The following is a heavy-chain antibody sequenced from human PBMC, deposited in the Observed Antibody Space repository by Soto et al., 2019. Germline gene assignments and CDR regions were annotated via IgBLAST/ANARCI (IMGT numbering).Heavy chain of an antibody. CDR1: GYIFVNYG. CDR2: ISPYSGNT. D-gene: IGHD3-16*01. Sequence: QVQLVQSGDEVRKPGSSVKVSCKASGYIFVNYGIACVRQAPGQGLEWMGCISPYSGNTPHASKVQGRRTMTTDTSTSTAYKDLGSLTSDATAVYYCAMVDNYVTPTPQDVWGQGTTVTVSS. CDR3: AMVDNYVTPTPQDV. V-gene: IGHV1-18*01. J-gene: IGHJ6*02.